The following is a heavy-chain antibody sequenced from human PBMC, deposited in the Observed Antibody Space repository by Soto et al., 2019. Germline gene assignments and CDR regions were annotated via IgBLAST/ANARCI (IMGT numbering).Heavy chain of an antibody. V-gene: IGHV4-39*01. CDR1: GGSISDISYC. D-gene: IGHD2-15*01. CDR2: MFYSGAT. CDR3: ARHKSGSDWLDP. Sequence: QLQLQESGPGLVKPSETLSLTCTVSGGSISDISYCWGWIRQPPGKGLQWIGCMFYSGATYYNPSLKHRVTLSVDTSNNEFSLKLVSVTAPDTAVYYCARHKSGSDWLDPWGQGTLVTVSS. J-gene: IGHJ5*02.